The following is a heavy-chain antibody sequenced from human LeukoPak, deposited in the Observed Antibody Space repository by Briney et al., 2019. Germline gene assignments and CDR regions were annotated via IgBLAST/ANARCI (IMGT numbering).Heavy chain of an antibody. V-gene: IGHV3-21*05. CDR2: ISSSSSYI. J-gene: IGHJ4*02. D-gene: IGHD3-22*01. CDR3: AKDSAYYYDSSGYYYD. CDR1: GFIFSSYE. Sequence: GGSLRLSCAASGFIFSSYEMNWVRQAPGKGLEWVSYISSSSSYIYYADSVKGRFTISRDNSKNTLYLQMNSLRAEDTAMYYCAKDSAYYYDSSGYYYDWGQGTLVTVSS.